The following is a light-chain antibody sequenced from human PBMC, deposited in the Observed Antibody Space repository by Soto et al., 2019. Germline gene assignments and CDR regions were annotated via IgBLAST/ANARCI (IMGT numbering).Light chain of an antibody. V-gene: IGKV3-20*01. J-gene: IGKJ1*01. CDR1: QSVSNNY. CDR2: GAS. CDR3: QQYVTSPPGT. Sequence: IVLTQSPGTLSLSPGERATLSCRASQSVSNNYLAWYQQKPGQAPRLLIYGASSRATGIPDRFSGSGSGTDFTLTISRLEPGDFAVYYCQQYVTSPPGTFGQGIKVDI.